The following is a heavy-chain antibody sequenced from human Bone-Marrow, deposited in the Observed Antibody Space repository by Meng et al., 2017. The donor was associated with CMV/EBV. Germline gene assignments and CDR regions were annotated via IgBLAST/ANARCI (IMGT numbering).Heavy chain of an antibody. CDR3: ARVGYCSSTSCSWGN. V-gene: IGHV3-21*01. Sequence: GESLKISCAASGFTFSSYWMSWVRQAPGKGLEWVSSISTISSYIYYADSVKGRFTISRDNAKNSLYLQMNSLRAEDTAVYYCARVGYCSSTSCSWGNWGQGTLVTVSS. D-gene: IGHD2-2*03. CDR1: GFTFSSYW. J-gene: IGHJ4*02. CDR2: ISTISSYI.